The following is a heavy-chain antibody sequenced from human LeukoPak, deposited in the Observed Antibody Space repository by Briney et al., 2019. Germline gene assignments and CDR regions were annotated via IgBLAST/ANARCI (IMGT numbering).Heavy chain of an antibody. CDR3: ARGADYGDYEALDY. V-gene: IGHV3-30*03. J-gene: IGHJ4*02. CDR1: GFTFTNYD. CDR2: ISFDGRNE. Sequence: PGGSLRLSCAASGFTFTNYDMHWVRQAPGKGLEWVTVISFDGRNEYYADSVKGRFTISRDNPKKTLYLQMNSLRAEDTAVYYCARGADYGDYEALDYWGQGTLVTVSS. D-gene: IGHD4-17*01.